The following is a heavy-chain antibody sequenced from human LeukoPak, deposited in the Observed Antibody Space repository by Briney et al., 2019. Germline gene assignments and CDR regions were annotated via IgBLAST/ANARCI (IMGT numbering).Heavy chain of an antibody. V-gene: IGHV1-2*02. Sequence: ASVKVSCKASGYTFTGYYMHWVRQAPGQGLEWMGWINPNSGGTNYAQKFQGRVTMTRDTSISTAYMELSRLRSDDTAVYYCARDLIASSSWHYYYYYYMDVWGKGTTVTVSS. CDR1: GYTFTGYY. CDR3: ARDLIASSSWHYYYYYYMDV. CDR2: INPNSGGT. J-gene: IGHJ6*03. D-gene: IGHD6-13*01.